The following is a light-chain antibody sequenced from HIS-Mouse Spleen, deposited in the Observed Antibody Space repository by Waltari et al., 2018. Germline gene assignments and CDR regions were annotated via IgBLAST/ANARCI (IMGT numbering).Light chain of an antibody. V-gene: IGLV3-21*01. Sequence: SYVLTQPPSVSVAPGKTARITCGGNNIGSKSVHWYQQKPGQAPVLVVYDDSDRPSGIPERFSGSSSGTMATLTISGAQVEDEADYYCYSTDSSGNHRVFGGGTK. CDR3: YSTDSSGNHRV. J-gene: IGLJ2*01. CDR1: NIGSKS. CDR2: DDS.